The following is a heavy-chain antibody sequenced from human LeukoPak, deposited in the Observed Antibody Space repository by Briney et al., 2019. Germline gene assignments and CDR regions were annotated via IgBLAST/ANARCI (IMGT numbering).Heavy chain of an antibody. CDR1: GGSISSYY. Sequence: PSQTLSLTCTVSGGSISSYYWSWIRQPPGKGLEWIGYTYYSGSTNYNPSLKSRVTISVDTSKNQFSLKLSSVTAADTAVYYCARVGDSSGYYYSYFDYWGQGTLVTVSS. CDR2: TYYSGST. CDR3: ARVGDSSGYYYSYFDY. J-gene: IGHJ4*02. D-gene: IGHD3-22*01. V-gene: IGHV4-59*01.